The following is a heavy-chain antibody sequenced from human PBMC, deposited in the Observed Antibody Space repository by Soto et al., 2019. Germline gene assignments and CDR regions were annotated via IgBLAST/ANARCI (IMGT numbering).Heavy chain of an antibody. CDR1: GFTLSSYA. CDR3: ARGGDLGYGAFDY. Sequence: QVQLVESGGGVVQPGRSLRLSCAASGFTLSSYAMHWVRQAPGKGLEWVAVISYDGSNKYYADSVKGRFTISRDNSKNTLYLQMNSLRAEDTAVYYCARGGDLGYGAFDYWGQGTLVTVSS. V-gene: IGHV3-30-3*01. D-gene: IGHD2-8*01. CDR2: ISYDGSNK. J-gene: IGHJ4*02.